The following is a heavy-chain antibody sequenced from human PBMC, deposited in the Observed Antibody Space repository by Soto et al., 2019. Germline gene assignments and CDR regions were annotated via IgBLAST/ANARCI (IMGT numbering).Heavy chain of an antibody. J-gene: IGHJ6*04. CDR3: GRGGGNSPNGMDV. V-gene: IGHV3-74*01. CDR1: GFTFSPYW. Sequence: EVQLAESGGGLVQPGGSLRLSCAASGFTFSPYWMHWVRQAPGKGLVWVSRINPDGSSTNYADSVKGRFTISRDNAKNTLYLQINSLRAEDTAVYYCGRGGGNSPNGMDVWGEGTTVTVSS. D-gene: IGHD4-4*01. CDR2: INPDGSST.